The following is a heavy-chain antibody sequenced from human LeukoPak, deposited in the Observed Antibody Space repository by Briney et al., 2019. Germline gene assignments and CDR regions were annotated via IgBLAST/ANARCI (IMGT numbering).Heavy chain of an antibody. CDR1: GGSISSYY. Sequence: PSETLSLTCTVSGGSISSYYWSWIRQPAGKGLEWIGRIYTSGSTNYNPSLKSRVTMSVDTSKNQFSLKLSSVTAADTAVYYCASQAGYYDILTGYYPYYYYYMDVWGKGTTVTISS. D-gene: IGHD3-9*01. CDR2: IYTSGST. J-gene: IGHJ6*03. V-gene: IGHV4-4*07. CDR3: ASQAGYYDILTGYYPYYYYYMDV.